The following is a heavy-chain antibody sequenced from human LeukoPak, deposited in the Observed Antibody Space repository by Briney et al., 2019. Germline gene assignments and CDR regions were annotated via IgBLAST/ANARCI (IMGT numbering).Heavy chain of an antibody. V-gene: IGHV6-1*01. J-gene: IGHJ4*02. CDR2: TYYRSKWYN. CDR1: GDSVSNNSAA. Sequence: SQTLSLTCAISGDSVSNNSAAWNWIRQSPSRGLEWLGRTYYRSKWYNDYAVSVKSRITINPDTSKNQFSLQVNSVPPEDTVVYYCARAPTPIIAVAGSFDYWGQGTLVTVSS. CDR3: ARAPTPIIAVAGSFDY. D-gene: IGHD6-19*01.